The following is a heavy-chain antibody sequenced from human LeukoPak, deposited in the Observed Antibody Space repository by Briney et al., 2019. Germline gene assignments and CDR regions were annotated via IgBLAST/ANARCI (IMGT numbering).Heavy chain of an antibody. D-gene: IGHD3-10*01. CDR1: GFSLRDYD. V-gene: IGHV3-11*01. CDR3: ARDPKGDRAFDI. Sequence: GGSLRLSCAVFGFSLRDYDISWIRQAPGKGLEWVSHSVTSSGAIYHADSAKGRFTISRDNARNSLFLQLNNLRAEDTALYYCARDPKGDRAFDIWGQGTMVTVSS. J-gene: IGHJ3*02. CDR2: SVTSSGAI.